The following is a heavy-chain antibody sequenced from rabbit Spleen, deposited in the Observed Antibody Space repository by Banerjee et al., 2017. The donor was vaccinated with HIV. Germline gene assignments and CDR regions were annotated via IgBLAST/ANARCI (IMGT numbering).Heavy chain of an antibody. J-gene: IGHJ6*01. CDR1: GFSFSSNIY. CDR3: ARDTGTSFSTYGMDL. D-gene: IGHD8-1*01. Sequence: QSLEESGGDLVKPGASLTLTCTASGFSFSSNIYMCWVRQAPGKGLEWIACIDVVRSGSTYYASWAKGRFTISKTSSTTVTLQMTSLTVADTATYFCARDTGTSFSTYGMDLWGQGTLVTVS. V-gene: IGHV1S40*01. CDR2: IDVVRSGST.